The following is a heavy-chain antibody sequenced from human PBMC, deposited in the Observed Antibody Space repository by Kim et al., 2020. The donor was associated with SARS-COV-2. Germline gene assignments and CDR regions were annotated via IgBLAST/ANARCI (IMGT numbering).Heavy chain of an antibody. D-gene: IGHD6-6*01. J-gene: IGHJ5*02. CDR3: ARERGTGARPGRFDP. CDR2: INHSGST. V-gene: IGHV4-34*01. Sequence: SETLSLTCAVYGGSFSGYYWSWIRQPPGKGLEWIGEINHSGSTNYNPSLKSRVTISVDTSKNQFSLKLSSVTAADTAVYYCARERGTGARPGRFDPWGQGTLVTVSS. CDR1: GGSFSGYY.